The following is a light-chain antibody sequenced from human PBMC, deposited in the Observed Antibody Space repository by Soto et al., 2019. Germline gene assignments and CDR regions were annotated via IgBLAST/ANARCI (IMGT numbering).Light chain of an antibody. Sequence: DIQMTQSPSSVSASVGDRVTITCRASQGISNWLAWYQQKPGKAPNLLIYGASNLQSGVPSRFSGSGSGTDFTLTISSLQPEDFATYYCQQLKTYPYTFGQGTRLDIK. CDR2: GAS. CDR3: QQLKTYPYT. CDR1: QGISNW. J-gene: IGKJ2*01. V-gene: IGKV1-12*01.